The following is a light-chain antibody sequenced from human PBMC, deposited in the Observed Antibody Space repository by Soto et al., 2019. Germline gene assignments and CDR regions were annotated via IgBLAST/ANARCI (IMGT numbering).Light chain of an antibody. J-gene: IGKJ4*01. CDR3: QQTYSTFVS. CDR2: DAS. Sequence: EIVMTQSPATLSVSPWERATLSCRASQSVRSKLAWYQQKPGQAPRLLIYDASTRATGIPARFSGSGSGTDFTLTISSLQPEDFGTYYCQQTYSTFVSFGGGTKVDIK. V-gene: IGKV3-15*01. CDR1: QSVRSK.